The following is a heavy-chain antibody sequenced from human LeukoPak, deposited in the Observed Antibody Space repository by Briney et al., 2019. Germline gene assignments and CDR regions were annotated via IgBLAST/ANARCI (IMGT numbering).Heavy chain of an antibody. J-gene: IGHJ4*02. CDR3: ARGYSGPSGRPDY. CDR1: GGSISSYY. CDR2: IYYSGST. V-gene: IGHV4-59*08. D-gene: IGHD6-13*01. Sequence: SETLSLTCTVSGGSISSYYWSWIRQPPGKGLEWIGYIYYSGSTNYNPSLKSRVTISVDTSKNQFSLRLSSVTAADTAVYYCARGYSGPSGRPDYWGQGTLVTVSS.